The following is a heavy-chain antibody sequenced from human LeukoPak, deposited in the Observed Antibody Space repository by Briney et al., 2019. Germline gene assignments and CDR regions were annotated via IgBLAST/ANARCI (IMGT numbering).Heavy chain of an antibody. CDR3: ARDPSQVRPRGYY. Sequence: GGSLRLSCAASGFTFSSYSMNWVRQAPGKGLEWVSSISSSSSYIYYADSVKGRFTISRDNAKNSLYLQMNSLRAEDTAVYYCARDPSQVRPRGYYWGQGTLVTVSS. J-gene: IGHJ4*02. V-gene: IGHV3-21*01. D-gene: IGHD3-10*01. CDR2: ISSSSSYI. CDR1: GFTFSSYS.